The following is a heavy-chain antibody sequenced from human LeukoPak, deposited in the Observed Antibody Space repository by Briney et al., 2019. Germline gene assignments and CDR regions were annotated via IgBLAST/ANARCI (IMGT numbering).Heavy chain of an antibody. Sequence: PSETLSLTCTVSGGSISSHYWSWIRQPPGKRLEWIGYIYYSGSTNYNPSLKSRVTISVDTSKNQFSLKMSSVTAADTAVFYCARGSYSGYGPYTFDYWGQGTLVTVSS. D-gene: IGHD5-12*01. CDR2: IYYSGST. J-gene: IGHJ4*02. V-gene: IGHV4-59*11. CDR1: GGSISSHY. CDR3: ARGSYSGYGPYTFDY.